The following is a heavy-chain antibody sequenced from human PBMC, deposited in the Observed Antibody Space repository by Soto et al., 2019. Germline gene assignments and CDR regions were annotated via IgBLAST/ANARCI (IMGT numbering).Heavy chain of an antibody. CDR3: ARSGSASNSGVVYYGMDV. D-gene: IGHD4-4*01. V-gene: IGHV1-46*01. Sequence: ASVKVSCKASGYTFTSYYMHWVRKAHGQGLEWMGIINPSGGITSYAQKFQGRVTMTRDTSASTVYIELSSLRSEDTAVYYCARSGSASNSGVVYYGMDVWGQGTTVTVSS. J-gene: IGHJ6*02. CDR2: INPSGGIT. CDR1: GYTFTSYY.